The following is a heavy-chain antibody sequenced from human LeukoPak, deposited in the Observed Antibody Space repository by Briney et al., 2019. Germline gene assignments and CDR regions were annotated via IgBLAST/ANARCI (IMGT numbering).Heavy chain of an antibody. Sequence: PGGSLRLSCAASGFTFNTYTMNWVRQAPGKGLEWVSYISGSSGIIDYADSVRGRFTISRDNAKNSLYLQMNSLRAEDTAVYYCARDRGVIIKNYYYYYGMDVWGQGTTVTVSS. J-gene: IGHJ6*02. D-gene: IGHD3-10*01. V-gene: IGHV3-48*01. CDR3: ARDRGVIIKNYYYYYGMDV. CDR1: GFTFNTYT. CDR2: ISGSSGII.